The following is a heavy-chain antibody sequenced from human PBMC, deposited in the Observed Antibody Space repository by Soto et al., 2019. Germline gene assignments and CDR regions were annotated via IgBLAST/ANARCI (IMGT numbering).Heavy chain of an antibody. D-gene: IGHD3-10*01. CDR2: IIPVFGSP. J-gene: IGHJ4*02. CDR3: ANGEGQWALPL. Sequence: GASGNVSCKASGGSVRSDPISWVPQAPGQGPEWIRGIIPVFGSPSYAQKFQDRVTITTDESPRTAYLDLRSLKSEDTVAYFCANGEGQWALPLCGQGXQVTVYS. CDR1: GGSVRSDP. V-gene: IGHV1-69*05.